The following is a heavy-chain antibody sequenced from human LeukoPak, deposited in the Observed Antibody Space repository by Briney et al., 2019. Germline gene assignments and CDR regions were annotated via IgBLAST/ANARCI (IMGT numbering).Heavy chain of an antibody. CDR3: ARDFGRTSDWQPRLYYGMDV. V-gene: IGHV3-21*01. Sequence: PGGSLRLSCAASGFTFSNYAMNWVRQAPGKGLEWVSLISGSGVNTYYADSVKGRFTISRDNAKNSLSLQMSSLRAEDTAVYYCARDFGRTSDWQPRLYYGMDVWGQGTTVTVSS. CDR1: GFTFSNYA. D-gene: IGHD2-2*01. J-gene: IGHJ6*02. CDR2: ISGSGVNT.